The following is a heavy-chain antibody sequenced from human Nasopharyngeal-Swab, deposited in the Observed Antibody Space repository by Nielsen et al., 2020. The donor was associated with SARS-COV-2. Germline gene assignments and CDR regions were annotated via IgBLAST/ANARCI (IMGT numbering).Heavy chain of an antibody. D-gene: IGHD6-13*01. CDR2: ISSSSSYI. CDR3: ARVAGLIAAAGDY. Sequence: WIRQPPGKGLEWVSSISSSSSYICYADSVKGRFTISRDNAKNSLYLQMNSLRAEDTAVYYCARVAGLIAAAGDYWGQGTLVTVSS. J-gene: IGHJ4*02. V-gene: IGHV3-21*01.